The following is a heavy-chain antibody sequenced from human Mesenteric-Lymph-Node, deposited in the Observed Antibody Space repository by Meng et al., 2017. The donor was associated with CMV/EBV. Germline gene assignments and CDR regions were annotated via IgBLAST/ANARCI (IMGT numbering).Heavy chain of an antibody. CDR1: GFTFSSYA. Sequence: GESLKISCAASGFTFSSYAMSWVRQAPGKGLEWVSAISGSGGSTYYADSVKGRFTISRDNSKNTLFLQMNSLRTEDTAVYYCAKPGGSNPFYHYPLDVWGQGTTVTVSS. D-gene: IGHD4-11*01. CDR2: ISGSGGST. V-gene: IGHV3-23*01. J-gene: IGHJ6*02. CDR3: AKPGGSNPFYHYPLDV.